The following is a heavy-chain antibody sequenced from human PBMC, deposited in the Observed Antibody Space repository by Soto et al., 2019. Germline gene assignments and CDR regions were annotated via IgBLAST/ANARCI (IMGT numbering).Heavy chain of an antibody. V-gene: IGHV4-31*03. CDR3: ARAEADIVATSWLGIDY. D-gene: IGHD5-12*01. Sequence: PSETLSLTCTVSGGSISSGGYYWSCIRQHPGKGLEWIGYIYYSGSTYYNPSLKSRVTISVDTSKNQFSLKLSSVTAADTAVYYCARAEADIVATSWLGIDYWGQGTLVTVS. CDR2: IYYSGST. CDR1: GGSISSGGYY. J-gene: IGHJ4*02.